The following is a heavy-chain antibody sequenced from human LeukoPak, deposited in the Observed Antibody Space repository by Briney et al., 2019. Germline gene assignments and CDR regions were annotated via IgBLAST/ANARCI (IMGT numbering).Heavy chain of an antibody. CDR3: ARDLESEVVRAFDI. CDR2: ISSSGSTI. D-gene: IGHD3-10*01. Sequence: PGGSLRLSCAASGFTFSDYYMSWIRQAPGKGLEWVSYISSSGSTIYYADSVKGRFTISRDNAKNSLHLQMSSLRAEDTAVYYCARDLESEVVRAFDIWGQGTMVTVSS. V-gene: IGHV3-11*01. CDR1: GFTFSDYY. J-gene: IGHJ3*02.